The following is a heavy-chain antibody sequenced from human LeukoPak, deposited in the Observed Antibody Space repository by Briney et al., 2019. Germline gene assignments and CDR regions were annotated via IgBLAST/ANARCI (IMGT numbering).Heavy chain of an antibody. D-gene: IGHD3-3*01. CDR3: AKGKLNYDFWSTGGNDY. Sequence: GRSLRLSCAASGFTFSSYGMHWVRQAPGKGLEWVAVISYDGSNKYYADSVKGRFTISRDNSKNTLYLQMNSLRAEDTAVYYCAKGKLNYDFWSTGGNDYWGRGTLVTVSS. J-gene: IGHJ4*02. CDR2: ISYDGSNK. V-gene: IGHV3-30*18. CDR1: GFTFSSYG.